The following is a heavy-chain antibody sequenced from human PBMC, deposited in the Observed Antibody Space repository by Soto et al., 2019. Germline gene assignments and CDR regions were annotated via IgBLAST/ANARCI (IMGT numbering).Heavy chain of an antibody. CDR3: AKGPLGSATIQDYHYYYMDV. CDR2: ISYDGFNR. V-gene: IGHV3-30*18. Sequence: QVQLVESGGGVVQPERSLRLSCAASGFTFSNYCMHWVRQPPGKGLEWVAVISYDGFNRYYGDSVKGRFTISRDNSKNKLYLQMNGRRGEDTAVYYCAKGPLGSATIQDYHYYYMDVWGKGTTVTVSS. D-gene: IGHD2-15*01. CDR1: GFTFSNYC. J-gene: IGHJ6*03.